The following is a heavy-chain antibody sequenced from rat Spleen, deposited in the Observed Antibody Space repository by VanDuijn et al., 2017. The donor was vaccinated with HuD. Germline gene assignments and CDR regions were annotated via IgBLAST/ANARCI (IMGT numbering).Heavy chain of an antibody. J-gene: IGHJ2*01. CDR1: GFNFNDYW. CDR3: VREERGVDY. V-gene: IGHV4-2*01. Sequence: EVKLVESGGGLVQPGSSLTPSCAASGFNFNDYWTGWVRQASGKGLDWIGESKKDSRTIKYTPSLKDKFTISRDNAQNTLYLEMSKLGSEDTAIYYCVREERGVDYWGQGVMVTVSS. CDR2: SKKDSRTI.